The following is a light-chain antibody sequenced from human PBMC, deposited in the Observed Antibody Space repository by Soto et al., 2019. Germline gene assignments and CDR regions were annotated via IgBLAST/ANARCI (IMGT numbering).Light chain of an antibody. CDR1: QSVTNY. CDR2: DAS. Sequence: EIVLRQSPATLSWTPGERATLSCRASQSVTNYLAWYQQKPGQAPRLLIYDASTRATGIPARFSGSGSGTDFTLTISSLEPEDFAVYYCQQRSFLPPTFGGGGIVDIK. V-gene: IGKV3-11*01. CDR3: QQRSFLPPT. J-gene: IGKJ3*01.